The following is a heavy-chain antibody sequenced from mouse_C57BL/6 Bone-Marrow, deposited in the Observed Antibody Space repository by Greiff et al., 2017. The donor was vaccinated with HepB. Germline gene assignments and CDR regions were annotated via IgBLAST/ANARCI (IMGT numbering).Heavy chain of an antibody. CDR2: IDPNSGGT. D-gene: IGHD1-1*01. V-gene: IGHV1-72*01. J-gene: IGHJ2*01. CDR3: ARPVVGGDFDY. CDR1: GYTFTSYW. Sequence: QVQLQQSGAELVKPGASVKLSCKASGYTFTSYWMHWVKQRPGRGFEWIGRIDPNSGGTKYNEKFKSKATLTVDKPSSTAYMQLSSLTSEDSAVYYCARPVVGGDFDYWGQGTTLTVSS.